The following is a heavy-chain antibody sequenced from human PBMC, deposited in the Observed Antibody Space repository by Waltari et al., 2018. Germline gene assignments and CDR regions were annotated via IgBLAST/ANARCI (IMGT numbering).Heavy chain of an antibody. J-gene: IGHJ4*02. V-gene: IGHV3-30*02. D-gene: IGHD6-13*01. CDR3: AKDSIAAAGPDY. CDR1: GFTFSSYG. Sequence: QVQLVESGGGVVQPGGSLRLSCAASGFTFSSYGMHWVRQAPGKGLEWVAFIRYDGSNKYYADSVKGRFTISRDNSKNTLYLQMNSLRAEDTAVYYCAKDSIAAAGPDYWGQGTLVTVSS. CDR2: IRYDGSNK.